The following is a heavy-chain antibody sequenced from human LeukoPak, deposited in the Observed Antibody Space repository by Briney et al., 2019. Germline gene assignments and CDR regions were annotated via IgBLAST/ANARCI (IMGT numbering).Heavy chain of an antibody. Sequence: ASVKVSCKVSGYTLTELSMHWVRQAPGKGLEWMGGFDPEDGETIYAQKFQGRVTMTEDTSTDTAYMELSSLRSEDTAVYYCASPYCSSTSCYRRVAFDIWGQGTMVTVSS. J-gene: IGHJ3*02. D-gene: IGHD2-2*01. V-gene: IGHV1-24*01. CDR3: ASPYCSSTSCYRRVAFDI. CDR2: FDPEDGET. CDR1: GYTLTELS.